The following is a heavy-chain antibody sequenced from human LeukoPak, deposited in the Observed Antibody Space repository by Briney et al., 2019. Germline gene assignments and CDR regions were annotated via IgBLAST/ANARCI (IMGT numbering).Heavy chain of an antibody. J-gene: IGHJ5*02. V-gene: IGHV6-1*01. CDR1: GDSVSIRNAA. CDR2: TYYRSKWYN. CDR3: ARDVFESQPHWFDP. D-gene: IGHD3-9*01. Sequence: SQTLSLTCAISGDSVSIRNAAWDWIRQSPSRGLEWLGRTYYRSKWYNDYAVSVESRISINPDTTKNQFSLQLNSVTPEDTAVYYCARDVFESQPHWFDPWGQGTLVTVSS.